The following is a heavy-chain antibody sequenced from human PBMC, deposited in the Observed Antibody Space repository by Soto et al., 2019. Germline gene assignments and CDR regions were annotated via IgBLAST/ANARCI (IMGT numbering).Heavy chain of an antibody. CDR1: GGSISSGGYY. V-gene: IGHV4-31*03. Sequence: QVQLQESGPGLVKPSQTLSLTCTVSGGSISSGGYYWSWIRQHPGKGLEWIGYIYYSGSTYYNPSLKSRVTISVATSKNQFSLKLSSVTAADTAVYYCARVTAEPGYSSGWGHYYYYYYMDVWGKGTTVTVSS. D-gene: IGHD6-19*01. CDR2: IYYSGST. CDR3: ARVTAEPGYSSGWGHYYYYYYMDV. J-gene: IGHJ6*03.